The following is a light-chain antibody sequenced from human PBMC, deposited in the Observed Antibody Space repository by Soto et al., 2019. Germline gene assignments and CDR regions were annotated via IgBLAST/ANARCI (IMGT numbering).Light chain of an antibody. Sequence: EIVRTQSAATLFESPWERATLSCMASQTVGNYLAWYQQRPGQAPSLLIYDVSVRATGVPARFSGSGSGTDFTLTISSLQSEDFAVYYCQQYNNWPRTFGQGIKVDI. V-gene: IGKV3D-15*01. CDR1: QTVGNY. CDR2: DVS. CDR3: QQYNNWPRT. J-gene: IGKJ1*01.